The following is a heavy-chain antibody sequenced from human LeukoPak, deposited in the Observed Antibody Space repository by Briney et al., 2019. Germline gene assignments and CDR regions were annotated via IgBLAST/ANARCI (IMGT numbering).Heavy chain of an antibody. V-gene: IGHV3-7*03. CDR3: ARSYYDSSGYRVDV. Sequence: GGSLRLSCAASGFTCSSYWMSWVRQAPGKGLEWVANIKQDGSEKYYADSVKGRFTISRDNAKNSLYLQMNSLRADDTAVYYCARSYYDSSGYRVDVWGKGTTVTVSS. CDR2: IKQDGSEK. CDR1: GFTCSSYW. J-gene: IGHJ6*04. D-gene: IGHD3-22*01.